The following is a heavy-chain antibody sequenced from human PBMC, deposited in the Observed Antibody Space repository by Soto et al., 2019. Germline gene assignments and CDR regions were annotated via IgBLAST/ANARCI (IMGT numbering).Heavy chain of an antibody. Sequence: GGSLRLSCAASGFTFSTYTMGWVRQAPGKGLEWVSIMSGDAGTTYYADSVKGRFTTSRDNSRYTVYLQMNSLRAEDTAVYYCAREQQGYYFDHWGQGTLVTVSS. D-gene: IGHD1-1*01. CDR1: GFTFSTYT. CDR3: AREQQGYYFDH. V-gene: IGHV3-23*01. CDR2: MSGDAGTT. J-gene: IGHJ4*02.